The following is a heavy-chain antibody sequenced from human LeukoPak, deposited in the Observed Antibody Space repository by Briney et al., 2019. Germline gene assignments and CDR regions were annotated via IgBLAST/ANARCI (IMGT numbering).Heavy chain of an antibody. V-gene: IGHV4-39*07. CDR3: ARALYSSSWYNWFDP. CDR2: IYYSGST. Sequence: PSETLSLTCTVSGGSISSSSYYWGWIRQPPGKGLEWIGSIYYSGSTYYNPSLKSRVAISVDTSKNQFSLKLSSVTAADTAVYYCARALYSSSWYNWFDPWGQGTLVTVSS. CDR1: GGSISSSSYY. J-gene: IGHJ5*02. D-gene: IGHD6-13*01.